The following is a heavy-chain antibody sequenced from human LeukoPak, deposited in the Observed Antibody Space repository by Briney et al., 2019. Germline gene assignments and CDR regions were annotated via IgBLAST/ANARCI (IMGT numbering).Heavy chain of an antibody. CDR2: INPNSGGT. V-gene: IGHV1-2*02. CDR1: GYTFAGYY. CDR3: ARDSLGYCSSISCMLLDF. Sequence: ASVKVSCKASGYTFAGYYMHWVRQAPGQGLEWMGWINPNSGGTNYAQKFQGRVTMTRDTSISTAYMELSRLRSDDTAVYYCARDSLGYCSSISCMLLDFWGQGTLVTVSS. J-gene: IGHJ4*02. D-gene: IGHD2-2*01.